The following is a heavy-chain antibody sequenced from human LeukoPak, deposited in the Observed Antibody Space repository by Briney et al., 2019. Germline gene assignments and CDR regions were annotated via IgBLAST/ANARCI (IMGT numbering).Heavy chain of an antibody. V-gene: IGHV3-33*01. CDR2: IWFDGKKK. J-gene: IGHJ4*02. CDR3: ARDFYGDFSMFDY. Sequence: PGGSLRLTCAASGFTFSSYGMHWVRQAPGKGLEWVAVIWFDGKKKDYVDSVKGRFTISRDNSKNTLYLQMNSLRADDTAVYYCARDFYGDFSMFDYWGQGTLVTVSS. CDR1: GFTFSSYG. D-gene: IGHD4-17*01.